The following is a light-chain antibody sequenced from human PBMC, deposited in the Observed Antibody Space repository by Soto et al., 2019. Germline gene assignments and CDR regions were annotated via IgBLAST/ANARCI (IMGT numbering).Light chain of an antibody. CDR3: QQYHNYPRT. Sequence: DIQMTQSPSTLSASVGDRVIITCRASQTVERWMAWYQQKPGKAPKLLISDVSTLERGVPSRFSGSGSATEFTLTISGLQPDDFATYYCQQYHNYPRTFGQGTKVDIK. CDR2: DVS. CDR1: QTVERW. J-gene: IGKJ1*01. V-gene: IGKV1-5*01.